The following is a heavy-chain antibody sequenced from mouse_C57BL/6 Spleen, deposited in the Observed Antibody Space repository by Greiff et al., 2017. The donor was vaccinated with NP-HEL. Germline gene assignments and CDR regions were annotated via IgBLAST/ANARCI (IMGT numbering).Heavy chain of an antibody. J-gene: IGHJ3*01. Sequence: EVKLVESGGGLVKPGGSLKLSCAASGFTFSDYGVHWVRQAPEKGLEWVAYISSGSSTIYYADTVKGRFTISRDNAKNTLFLQMTSLRSEDTAMYYCARAGKAWFAYWGQGTLVTVSA. V-gene: IGHV5-17*01. D-gene: IGHD4-1*01. CDR2: ISSGSSTI. CDR3: ARAGKAWFAY. CDR1: GFTFSDYG.